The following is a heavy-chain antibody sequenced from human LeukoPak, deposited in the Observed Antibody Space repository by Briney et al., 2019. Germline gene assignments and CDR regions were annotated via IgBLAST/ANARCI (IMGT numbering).Heavy chain of an antibody. CDR3: AKDRGGGSQLGDAFDV. CDR2: IYSGGST. D-gene: IGHD2-15*01. Sequence: GGSLRLSCAASGFTFSSYGMSWVRQAPGKGLECISVIYSGGSTDYADSVKGRLTISRDNSKNTLYLQMNSLRAEDTALYFCAKDRGGGSQLGDAFDVWGQGTMVSVSS. V-gene: IGHV3-23*01. CDR1: GFTFSSYG. J-gene: IGHJ3*01.